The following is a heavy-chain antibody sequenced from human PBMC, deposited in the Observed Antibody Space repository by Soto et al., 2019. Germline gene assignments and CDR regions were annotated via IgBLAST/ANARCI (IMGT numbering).Heavy chain of an antibody. D-gene: IGHD3-16*01. V-gene: IGHV4-59*08. CDR3: ARGEGGGSVGYYYYYMDV. Sequence: SETLSLTCTVSGGSISSYYWSWIRQPPGKGLEWIGYIYYSGSTNYNPSLKSRVTISVDTSKNQFSLKLSSVTAADTAVYYCARGEGGGSVGYYYYYMDVWGKGTTVTVSS. CDR2: IYYSGST. CDR1: GGSISSYY. J-gene: IGHJ6*03.